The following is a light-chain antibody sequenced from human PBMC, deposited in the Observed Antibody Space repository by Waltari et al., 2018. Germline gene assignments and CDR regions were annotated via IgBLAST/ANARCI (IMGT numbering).Light chain of an antibody. CDR3: QQRSNWPPRYT. J-gene: IGKJ2*01. V-gene: IGKV3-11*01. CDR1: QSVSDN. CDR2: DAS. Sequence: EIVLTQSPATLSLSPGDRATLSCRASQSVSDNLAWYQQKPGQAPRLLISDASNRATGIPARFSGSGSGTDFTLVISSLEAEDFAVYYCQQRSNWPPRYTFGQGTKLEIK.